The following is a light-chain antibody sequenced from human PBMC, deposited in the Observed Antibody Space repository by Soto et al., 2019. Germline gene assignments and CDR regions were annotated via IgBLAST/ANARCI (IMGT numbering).Light chain of an antibody. V-gene: IGLV2-8*01. J-gene: IGLJ3*02. CDR1: SNDVGGYHY. CDR3: AAWDDSLNGWV. Sequence: QSVLTQPPAASGSPGQSVTISCTGTSNDVGGYHYVSWYQQYPGKVPKLIISEVTKRPSGVPDRFSGSKSGNTASLAISGLQSEDEADYYCAAWDDSLNGWVFGGGTKVTVL. CDR2: EVT.